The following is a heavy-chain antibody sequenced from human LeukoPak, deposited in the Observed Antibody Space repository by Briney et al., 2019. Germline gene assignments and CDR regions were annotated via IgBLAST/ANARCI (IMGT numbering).Heavy chain of an antibody. Sequence: SVKVSCKASGYTVTELSLLWVRQAAGKGVEGMGGFDPENGETIYAQKFQGRVTMTEDTSTDTAYMDLSSLRSEDTAVYYCANRWRGIVDYWGQGTLVTVSS. CDR2: FDPENGET. V-gene: IGHV1-24*01. CDR3: ANRWRGIVDY. CDR1: GYTVTELS. D-gene: IGHD3-16*01. J-gene: IGHJ4*02.